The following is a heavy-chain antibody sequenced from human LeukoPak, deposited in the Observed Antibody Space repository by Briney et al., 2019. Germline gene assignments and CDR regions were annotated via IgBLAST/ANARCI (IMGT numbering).Heavy chain of an antibody. J-gene: IGHJ1*01. V-gene: IGHV4-59*08. CDR3: ARYGSGSYSDDHFQH. D-gene: IGHD3-10*01. Sequence: SETLSLTCTVSGGSISGYYWSWIRQPAGKGLEWIEFIYYSGSTKYNPSLKSRVTISVDTSKNQFPLKLTSVTAADTAVYYCARYGSGSYSDDHFQHWGQGTLVTVSS. CDR1: GGSISGYY. CDR2: IYYSGST.